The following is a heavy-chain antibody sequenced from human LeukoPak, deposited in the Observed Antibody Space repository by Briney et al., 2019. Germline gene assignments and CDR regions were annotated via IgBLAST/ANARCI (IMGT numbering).Heavy chain of an antibody. J-gene: IGHJ2*01. CDR2: ISTSGRT. Sequence: MPSETLSLNCTVSGGSFSDYYWSWVRQPAGKGLESIGRISTSGRTNYNPALMSRLTMSLDTSKNQFSLKLRSVTAADTAVYYCARKDSFWYFDLWGRGTLVTVSS. V-gene: IGHV4-4*07. CDR1: GGSFSDYY. CDR3: ARKDSFWYFDL.